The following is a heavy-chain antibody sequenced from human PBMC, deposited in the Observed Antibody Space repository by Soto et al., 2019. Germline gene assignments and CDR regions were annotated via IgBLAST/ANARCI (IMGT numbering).Heavy chain of an antibody. J-gene: IGHJ6*02. CDR2: ISYDGSNK. V-gene: IGHV3-30*18. CDR1: GFTFSSYG. Sequence: QVQLVESGGGVVQPGRSLRLSCAASGFTFSSYGMHWVRQAPGKGLEWVAIISYDGSNKYYADSVKGRFTISRDNSKNTLYLQMNSLRAEDTAVYSCAKDQHDCSSTSCYVVTFRESIYYYYYGMDVWGQGTTVTVSS. D-gene: IGHD2-2*01. CDR3: AKDQHDCSSTSCYVVTFRESIYYYYYGMDV.